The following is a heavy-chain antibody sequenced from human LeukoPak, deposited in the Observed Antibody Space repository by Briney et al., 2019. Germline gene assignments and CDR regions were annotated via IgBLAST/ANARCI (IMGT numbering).Heavy chain of an antibody. CDR2: LSWNSGSI. J-gene: IGHJ4*02. V-gene: IGHV3-9*01. CDR3: AREDDDPESRYFDY. Sequence: TGGSLRLSCAASGFTFDDYGMHWVRLIPGKGLEWVSGLSWNSGSIGYADSVKGRFTISRDNSKNTLYLQMNSLRAEDTAVYYCAREDDDPESRYFDYWGQGTLVTVSS. CDR1: GFTFDDYG. D-gene: IGHD3-16*01.